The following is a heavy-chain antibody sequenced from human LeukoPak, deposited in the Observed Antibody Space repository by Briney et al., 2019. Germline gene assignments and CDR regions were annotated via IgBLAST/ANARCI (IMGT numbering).Heavy chain of an antibody. Sequence: PGGSLRLSCAVSGFTLSNYGMSWVRQAPGKGLEWVAGISGSGGSANYADSVKGRFTISRDNRKNTLYLQMNSLRVEDTAVYFCAKRGVVIRVILVGFHKEAYYFDSWGRGALVAVSS. CDR1: GFTLSNYG. CDR3: AKRGVVIRVILVGFHKEAYYFDS. CDR2: ISGSGGSA. V-gene: IGHV3-23*01. D-gene: IGHD3-22*01. J-gene: IGHJ4*02.